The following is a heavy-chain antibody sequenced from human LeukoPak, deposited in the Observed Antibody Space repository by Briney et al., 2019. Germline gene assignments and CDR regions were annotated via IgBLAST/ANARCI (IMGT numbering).Heavy chain of an antibody. J-gene: IGHJ4*02. CDR3: ARDSSTLPQLQLDPDY. CDR1: GFTFSNFI. Sequence: GGSLRLSCAASVASGFTFSNFIMNWVRQAPGKGLEWVSYIGNGNSPIYYADSVKGRFTISRDNAKNSLYLQMNSLRAEDTAVYYCARDSSTLPQLQLDPDYWGQGTLVTVSS. D-gene: IGHD6-13*01. CDR2: IGNGNSPI. V-gene: IGHV3-48*04.